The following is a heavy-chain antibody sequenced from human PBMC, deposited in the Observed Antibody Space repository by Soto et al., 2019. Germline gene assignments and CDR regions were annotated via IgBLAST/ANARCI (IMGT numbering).Heavy chain of an antibody. CDR2: VYYSGST. D-gene: IGHD3-16*01. CDR3: AGGDDRSKSGY. CDR1: GGSVSSGDHY. Sequence: QVQLQESGPGLVKPSETLSLTCTVSGGSVSSGDHYWNWIRQPPGKGLEWIAYVYYSGSTSYNPSLKSRVTISIDTSKNQFALKLNSVTAADTAVYYCAGGDDRSKSGYWGQGVLVTVSS. J-gene: IGHJ4*02. V-gene: IGHV4-61*08.